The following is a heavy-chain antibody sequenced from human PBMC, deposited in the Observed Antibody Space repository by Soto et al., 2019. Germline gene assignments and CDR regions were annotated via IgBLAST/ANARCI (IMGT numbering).Heavy chain of an antibody. Sequence: QVQLQESGPGLVQPSETLSLTCVGVSFGTYYWSWIRQPPGKGLEWLGYIFSSEHFKYNPPLKSRLTISVDPSKNPVSRRLTSVTDADTAVYYCAREGGGYRFDHWGQGTLVTVSS. J-gene: IGHJ4*02. V-gene: IGHV4-59*01. D-gene: IGHD3-16*02. CDR3: AREGGGYRFDH. CDR2: IFSSEHF. CDR1: VSFGTYY.